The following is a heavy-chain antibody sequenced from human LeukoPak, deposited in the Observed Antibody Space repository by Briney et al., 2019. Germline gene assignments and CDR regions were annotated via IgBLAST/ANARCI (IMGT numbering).Heavy chain of an antibody. CDR3: ARDSGNYYNY. CDR1: GYTFTSYY. J-gene: IGHJ4*02. CDR2: INPSGGST. Sequence: FVKVSCKASGYTFTSYYLLWVRQAPGQGLEWMGIINPSGGSTSYAQKFQGRVTMTRDMSTSTDYMELSSLRSEDTAIYYCARDSGNYYNYWGQGTLVTVSS. V-gene: IGHV1-46*01.